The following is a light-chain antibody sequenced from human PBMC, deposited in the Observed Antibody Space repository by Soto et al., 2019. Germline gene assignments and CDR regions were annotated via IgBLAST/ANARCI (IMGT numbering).Light chain of an antibody. Sequence: QSALTQPASRSGSPGQSITISCTGTRSAIGSYHLVSWYQHQSGKAPKLIIYKVSQWPSGVSDRFSASKSGNTASLTISGLQAEDEADYYCCSYAGSNWGDVFGTGTKLTVL. J-gene: IGLJ1*01. CDR1: RSAIGSYHL. V-gene: IGLV2-23*02. CDR2: KVS. CDR3: CSYAGSNWGDV.